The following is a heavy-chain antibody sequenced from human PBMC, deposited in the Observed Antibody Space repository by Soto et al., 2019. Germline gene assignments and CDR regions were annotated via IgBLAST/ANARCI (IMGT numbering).Heavy chain of an antibody. CDR2: IYPGDSDT. V-gene: IGHV5-51*01. Sequence: GESLKISCKGSGYSFTSYWIGWVRQMPGKGLEGMGIIYPGDSDTRYSPSFQGQVTISADKSISTAYLQWSSLKASDTAMYYCARQEDPEPYYYYYGMDVWGQGTTVTVSS. CDR1: GYSFTSYW. CDR3: ARQEDPEPYYYYYGMDV. J-gene: IGHJ6*02.